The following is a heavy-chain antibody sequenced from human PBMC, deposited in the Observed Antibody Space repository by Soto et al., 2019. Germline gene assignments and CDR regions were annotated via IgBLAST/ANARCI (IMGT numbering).Heavy chain of an antibody. CDR3: ARGGGITMIVVATDAFDI. D-gene: IGHD3-22*01. Sequence: QVQLVQSGAEVKKPGSSVKVSCKASGGTFSSYTISWVRQAPGQGLEWMGRIIPILGIANYAQKFQGRVTITADKSTSTADMELSSLRSEDTAVYYCARGGGITMIVVATDAFDIWGQGTMVTVSS. CDR1: GGTFSSYT. V-gene: IGHV1-69*02. J-gene: IGHJ3*02. CDR2: IIPILGIA.